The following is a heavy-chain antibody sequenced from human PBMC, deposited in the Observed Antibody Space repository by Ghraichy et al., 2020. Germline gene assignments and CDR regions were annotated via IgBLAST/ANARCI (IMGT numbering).Heavy chain of an antibody. D-gene: IGHD4-23*01. CDR3: ARGEVDYGGKWHAFDI. Sequence: SQTLSLTCAISGDSVSSNSAAWNWIRQSPSRGLEWLGRTYYRSKWYNDYAVSVKSRITINPDTSKNQFSLQLNSVTPEDTAVYYCARGEVDYGGKWHAFDIWGQGTMVTVSS. V-gene: IGHV6-1*01. CDR2: TYYRSKWYN. CDR1: GDSVSSNSAA. J-gene: IGHJ3*02.